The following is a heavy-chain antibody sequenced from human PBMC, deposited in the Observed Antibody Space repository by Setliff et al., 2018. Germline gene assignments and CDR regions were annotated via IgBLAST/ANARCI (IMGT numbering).Heavy chain of an antibody. J-gene: IGHJ6*03. CDR1: GFTFTTYT. D-gene: IGHD1-1*01. CDR2: ISSAVNYI. CDR3: ARGPWKHSAYYYYYYKDV. Sequence: PGGSLRLSSPPSGFTFTTYTMSWVRHAPGNGLGWVSAISSAVNYIYYADSVQGRFTIYRDNAKNSLYLQMNSLRGEDTAVYYCARGPWKHSAYYYYYYKDVWGKGTTVTVSS. V-gene: IGHV3-21*01.